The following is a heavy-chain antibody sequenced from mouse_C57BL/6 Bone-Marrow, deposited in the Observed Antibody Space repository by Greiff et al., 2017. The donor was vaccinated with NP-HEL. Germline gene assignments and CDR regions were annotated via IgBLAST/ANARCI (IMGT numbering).Heavy chain of an antibody. CDR2: INPNYGTT. CDR1: GYSFTDYN. CDR3: AIYYGYPWFAY. J-gene: IGHJ3*01. V-gene: IGHV1-39*01. Sequence: EVKLVESGPELVKPGASVKISCKASGYSFTDYNMNWVKQSNGKSLEWIGVINPNYGTTSYNQKFKGKATLTVDQSSSTAYMQLNSLTSEDSAVYYCAIYYGYPWFAYWGQGTLVTVSA. D-gene: IGHD2-2*01.